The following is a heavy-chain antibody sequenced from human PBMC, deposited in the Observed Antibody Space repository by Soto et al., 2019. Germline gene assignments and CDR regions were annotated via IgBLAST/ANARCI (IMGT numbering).Heavy chain of an antibody. V-gene: IGHV3-21*04. J-gene: IGHJ1*01. Sequence: EVQLVESGGGLVQRGGSLRLSCAASGFIFTSYSMVWVRQAPGKGLEWVSSISSRSDSIYYADSVKGRFTISRDNAQNSLYLQMNSLRAEDTAVFFCAKGRATRPIQPTGKDVVVMLAAAASIQHWGQGTRVTVSS. CDR3: AKGRATRPIQPTGKDVVVMLAAAASIQH. D-gene: IGHD2-15*01. CDR1: GFIFTSYS. CDR2: ISSRSDSI.